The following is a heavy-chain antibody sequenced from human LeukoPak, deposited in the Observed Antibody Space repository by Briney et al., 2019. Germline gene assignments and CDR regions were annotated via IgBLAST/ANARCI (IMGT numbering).Heavy chain of an antibody. J-gene: IGHJ4*02. CDR2: ISGSGGST. CDR3: AKAAGGSYSPIDY. Sequence: GGSLRLSCAASGFTFSSYEMNWVRQAPGKGLEWVSAISGSGGSTYYADPVKGRFTISRDNSKNTLYLQMNSLRAEDTAVYYCAKAAGGSYSPIDYWGQGTLVTVSS. V-gene: IGHV3-23*01. CDR1: GFTFSSYE. D-gene: IGHD1-26*01.